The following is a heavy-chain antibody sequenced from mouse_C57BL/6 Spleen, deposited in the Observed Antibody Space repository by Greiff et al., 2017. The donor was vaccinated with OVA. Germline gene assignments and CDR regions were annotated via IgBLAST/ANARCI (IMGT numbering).Heavy chain of an antibody. D-gene: IGHD4-1*01. V-gene: IGHV3-6*01. CDR2: ISYDGSN. J-gene: IGHJ4*01. CDR3: ARRDWDAMDY. Sequence: EVQLQESGPGLVKPSQSLSLTCSVTGYSITSGYYWNWIRQFPGNKLEWMGYISYDGSNNYNPSLKNRISITRDTSKNQFFLKLNSVTTEDTATYYCARRDWDAMDYWGQGTSVTVSS. CDR1: GYSITSGYY.